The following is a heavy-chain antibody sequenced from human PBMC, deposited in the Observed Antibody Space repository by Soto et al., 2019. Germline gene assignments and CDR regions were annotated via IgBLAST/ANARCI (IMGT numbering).Heavy chain of an antibody. CDR3: ARDPVDYDSSGYYYHTYYFDY. D-gene: IGHD3-22*01. CDR1: GYTFTSYG. V-gene: IGHV1-18*01. J-gene: IGHJ4*02. Sequence: QVQLVQSGAEVKKPGASVKVSCKASGYTFTSYGISWVRQAPGQGLEWMGWISAYNGNTNYAQKLQGRVTMTTDTTTSTAYMELRSLRSDDTAVYYCARDPVDYDSSGYYYHTYYFDYWGQGTLVTVSS. CDR2: ISAYNGNT.